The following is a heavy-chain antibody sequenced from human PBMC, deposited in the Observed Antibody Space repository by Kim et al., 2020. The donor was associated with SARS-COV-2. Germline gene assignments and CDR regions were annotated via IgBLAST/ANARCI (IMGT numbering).Heavy chain of an antibody. V-gene: IGHV3-30-3*01. J-gene: IGHJ6*02. Sequence: GGSLRLSCAASGVTFDNSAMNWVRQAPGKGLEWVAVISDDGRNKAYADSVEGRFTISRDNSKSTLSLQMNSLRVEDTAVYYCARGNYFESVSLSDYYNGMDVWGQGTTVTVSS. D-gene: IGHD3-10*01. CDR2: ISDDGRNK. CDR1: GVTFDNSA. CDR3: ARGNYFESVSLSDYYNGMDV.